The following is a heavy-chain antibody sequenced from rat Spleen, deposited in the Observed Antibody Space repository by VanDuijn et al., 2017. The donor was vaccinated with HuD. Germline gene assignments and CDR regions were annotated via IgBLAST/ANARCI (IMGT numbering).Heavy chain of an antibody. CDR1: GFTLSNYG. Sequence: EVQLVESGGGLVQPGRSLKLSCAASGFTLSNYGMHWIRQAPTKGLEWVASINYDGGNTYYRDSVKGRFTISRDNARSSLYLQMDSLRSEDTATYYCARDRILRSTGFDFWGLGVMVTVSS. J-gene: IGHJ2*01. V-gene: IGHV5-19*01. D-gene: IGHD1-6*01. CDR2: INYDGGNT. CDR3: ARDRILRSTGFDF.